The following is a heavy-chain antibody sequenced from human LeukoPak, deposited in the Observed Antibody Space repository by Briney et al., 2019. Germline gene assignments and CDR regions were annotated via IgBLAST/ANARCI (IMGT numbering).Heavy chain of an antibody. Sequence: PGRSLRLSCEGSGFTFRTYGMYWVRQAPGKGLEWVAVIWFDGSKKYYADSVKGRFTISRDDSKNTLYLYMNSLRADDTAVYYCARDGAVGRPIDPWGQGTLVTVSS. CDR2: IWFDGSKK. V-gene: IGHV3-33*01. D-gene: IGHD3-10*01. CDR3: ARDGAVGRPIDP. CDR1: GFTFRTYG. J-gene: IGHJ5*02.